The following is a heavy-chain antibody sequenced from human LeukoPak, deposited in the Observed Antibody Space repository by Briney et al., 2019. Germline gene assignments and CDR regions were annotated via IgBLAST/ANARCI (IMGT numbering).Heavy chain of an antibody. CDR1: GDTVSTNTTA. D-gene: IGHD3-16*01. V-gene: IGHV6-1*01. CDR2: TYYRSKRYN. CDR3: ARGWAITV. J-gene: IGHJ4*02. Sequence: SQTLSLTSAISGDTVSTNTTAWNCIRPSPSSCLEWLGRTYYRSKRYNDYAVSVKSRITINPDTSKNQFSLQLNSVTPEDTAVYYCARGWAITVWGQGTLVTVSS.